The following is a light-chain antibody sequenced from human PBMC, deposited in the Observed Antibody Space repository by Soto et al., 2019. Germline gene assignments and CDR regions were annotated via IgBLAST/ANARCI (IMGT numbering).Light chain of an antibody. J-gene: IGKJ4*01. Sequence: EIVLTQSPGTLSLSPGERATLSCRASQSVSSYLAWYQQKPGQAPRLLIYDASNRATGIPARFSGSESGTDFTLTISSLEPEDFAVYYCQQRSNWPLTFGGGTKVEIK. V-gene: IGKV3-11*01. CDR2: DAS. CDR1: QSVSSY. CDR3: QQRSNWPLT.